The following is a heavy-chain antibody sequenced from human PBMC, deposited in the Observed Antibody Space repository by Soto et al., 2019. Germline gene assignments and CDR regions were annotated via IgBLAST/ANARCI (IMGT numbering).Heavy chain of an antibody. CDR3: AKGSGSYYFGNWFDP. D-gene: IGHD1-26*01. CDR2: ISGSGCST. Sequence: GGSLRLSCAASGFTFSSYAMSWVRQAPGKGLEWVSAISGSGCSTYYADSVKGRFTISRDNSKNTLYLQMNSLRAEDTAVYYCAKGSGSYYFGNWFDPWGQGTLVTAPQ. V-gene: IGHV3-23*01. CDR1: GFTFSSYA. J-gene: IGHJ5*02.